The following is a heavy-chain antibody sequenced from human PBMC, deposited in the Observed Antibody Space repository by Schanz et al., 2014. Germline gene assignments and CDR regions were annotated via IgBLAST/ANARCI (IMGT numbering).Heavy chain of an antibody. Sequence: QVQLVESGGGVVQPGRSLRLSCAASGFTFSSYGMHWVRQAPGKGLEWVAVIWYDGSNKYYADSVKGRFTISRDNSKNTLFLQMNRLRAEDTAVYYCARDHASESYYSAGPPSDYWGQGTLLTVSS. CDR3: ARDHASESYYSAGPPSDY. CDR2: IWYDGSNK. J-gene: IGHJ4*02. V-gene: IGHV3-33*01. D-gene: IGHD1-26*01. CDR1: GFTFSSYG.